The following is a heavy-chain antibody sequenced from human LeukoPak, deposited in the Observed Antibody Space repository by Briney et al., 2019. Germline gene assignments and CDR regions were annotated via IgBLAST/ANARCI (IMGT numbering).Heavy chain of an antibody. Sequence: NPSETLSLTCTVSGGSISSDGYCWSWHRQHPGKGLEWIGYIYYSGSTYYNPSLKSRVTISVDTSKNQFSLKLSSVTAADTAVYYCARGTDTSCYIDWGQGTLVTVSS. D-gene: IGHD2-2*02. V-gene: IGHV4-31*03. CDR1: GGSISSDGYC. CDR2: IYYSGST. CDR3: ARGTDTSCYID. J-gene: IGHJ4*02.